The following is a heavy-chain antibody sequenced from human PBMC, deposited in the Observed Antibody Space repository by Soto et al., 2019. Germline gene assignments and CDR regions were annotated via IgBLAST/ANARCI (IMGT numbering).Heavy chain of an antibody. CDR2: ISGSGDST. CDR1: GFTFSSYA. CDR3: AKADSSNWSYNWFDP. V-gene: IGHV3-23*01. J-gene: IGHJ5*02. D-gene: IGHD6-13*01. Sequence: GGSLRLSCAASGFTFSSYAMSWVRQAPGKGLEWVSAISGSGDSTYYADSVKGRFTISRDNSKNTLCLQMNSLRAEDTAVYYCAKADSSNWSYNWFDPWGQGTLVTV.